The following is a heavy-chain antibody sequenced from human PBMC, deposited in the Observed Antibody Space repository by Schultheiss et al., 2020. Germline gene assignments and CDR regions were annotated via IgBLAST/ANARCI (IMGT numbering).Heavy chain of an antibody. CDR1: GGSISSGGYY. V-gene: IGHV4-31*03. D-gene: IGHD3-10*01. J-gene: IGHJ4*02. CDR2: IYYSGST. Sequence: SQTLSLTCTVSGGSISSGGYYWSWIRQHPGKGLEWIGYIYYSGSTYYNPSLKSRVTISVDTSKNQFSLKLSSVTAADTAVYYCVGFRESNDYYFDYWGQGTLVTVSS. CDR3: VGFRESNDYYFDY.